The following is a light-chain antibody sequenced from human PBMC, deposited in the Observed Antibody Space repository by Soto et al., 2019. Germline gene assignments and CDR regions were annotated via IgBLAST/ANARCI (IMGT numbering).Light chain of an antibody. CDR3: QQLNSSPFT. CDR1: QGISSY. V-gene: IGKV1-9*01. J-gene: IGKJ3*01. CDR2: AAS. Sequence: DIQLTQSPSLLSASVGDRVTITCRASQGISSYLAWYQQKPGKAPKLLIYAASTLQSGVPSRFSGSGSGTEFTLTISSLQPEDFATYYCQQLNSSPFTFGPGTKVDIK.